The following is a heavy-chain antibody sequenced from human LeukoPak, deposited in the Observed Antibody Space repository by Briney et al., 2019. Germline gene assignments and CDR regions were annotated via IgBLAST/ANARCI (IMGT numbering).Heavy chain of an antibody. Sequence: SETLSLTCTASGGSISSSSYYWGWIRQPPGKGPEWIGSIYYSGSTYYNPSLKSRVTISVDTSKNQFSLKLSSVTAADTAVYYCARRLDYDILTGYYIGAFDIWGQGTMVTVSS. V-gene: IGHV4-39*01. CDR3: ARRLDYDILTGYYIGAFDI. D-gene: IGHD3-9*01. CDR1: GGSISSSSYY. CDR2: IYYSGST. J-gene: IGHJ3*02.